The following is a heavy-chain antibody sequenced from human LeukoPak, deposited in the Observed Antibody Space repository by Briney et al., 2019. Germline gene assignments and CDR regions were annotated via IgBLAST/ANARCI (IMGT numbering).Heavy chain of an antibody. CDR3: GRDVGRVGATPVDH. CDR1: GFTFSSNA. D-gene: IGHD1-26*01. Sequence: GGSLRLSCAASGFTFSSNAMHWVRQAPGKGLAWAAGISYDGGNKYYADSVKGRFTISRDNSKNTLNLQMNSLRTEDTAIYYCGRDVGRVGATPVDHWGQGTVVTVSS. CDR2: ISYDGGNK. J-gene: IGHJ4*02. V-gene: IGHV3-30-3*01.